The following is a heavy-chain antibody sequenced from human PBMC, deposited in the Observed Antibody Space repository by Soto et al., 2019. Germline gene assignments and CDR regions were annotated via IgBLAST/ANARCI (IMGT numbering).Heavy chain of an antibody. Sequence: QVQLQESGPGVVKPSQTLSLTCTVSGGSFSSGDYYWSWVRQPPGKGLEWIGYIYYTGSTFNNPSLKRRVSISKDTSQTQFSRKLSSVTAADTAVYYCARIHFGDEPSYYYYGMNVWGQGATVTVSS. CDR1: GGSFSSGDYY. D-gene: IGHD4-17*01. CDR2: IYYTGST. V-gene: IGHV4-30-4*01. J-gene: IGHJ6*02. CDR3: ARIHFGDEPSYYYYGMNV.